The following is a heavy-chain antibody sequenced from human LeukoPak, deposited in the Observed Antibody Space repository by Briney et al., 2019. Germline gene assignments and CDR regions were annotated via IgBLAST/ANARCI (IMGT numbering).Heavy chain of an antibody. J-gene: IGHJ6*03. V-gene: IGHV3-48*03. Sequence: PGGSLRLSCAASGFTFSSYEMNWVRQAPGKGPEWVSYISSSGSTIYYADSVKGRFTISRDNAKNSLYLQMNSLRAEDTAVYYCARPNEAARYYYYYVDVWGKGTTVTVSS. D-gene: IGHD6-6*01. CDR3: ARPNEAARYYYYYVDV. CDR2: ISSSGSTI. CDR1: GFTFSSYE.